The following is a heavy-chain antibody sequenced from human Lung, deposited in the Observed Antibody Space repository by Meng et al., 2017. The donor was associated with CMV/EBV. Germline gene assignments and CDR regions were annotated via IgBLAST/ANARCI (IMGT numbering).Heavy chain of an antibody. J-gene: IGHJ5*02. CDR1: GFTFSSYA. Sequence: GGSXRLXCAASGFTFSSYAMSWARQAPGKGLEWVSAISGSGGSTYYADSVKGRFTISRDNSKNTLYLQMNSLRAEDTAVYYCAKVVVPAAMRNWFDPWGQGTXVTVSS. V-gene: IGHV3-23*01. D-gene: IGHD2-2*01. CDR3: AKVVVPAAMRNWFDP. CDR2: ISGSGGST.